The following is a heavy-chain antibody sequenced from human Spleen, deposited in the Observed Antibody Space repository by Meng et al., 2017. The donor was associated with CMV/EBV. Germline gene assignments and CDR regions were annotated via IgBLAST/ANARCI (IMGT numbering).Heavy chain of an antibody. CDR2: IIPMFGTA. CDR1: GGTFSSYA. J-gene: IGHJ6*02. V-gene: IGHV1-69*05. D-gene: IGHD2-2*01. Sequence: SVKVSCKASGGTFSSYAISWVRQAPGQGLEWMGEIIPMFGTANYAQKFQGRVTITTDESTSTAYMELSSLRSEDTAVYYCAREAYCSSTSCYERLGKKAYYYGMDVWGQGTTVTVSS. CDR3: AREAYCSSTSCYERLGKKAYYYGMDV.